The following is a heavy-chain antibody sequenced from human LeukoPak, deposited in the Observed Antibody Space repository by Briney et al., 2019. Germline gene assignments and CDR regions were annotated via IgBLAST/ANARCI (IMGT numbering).Heavy chain of an antibody. CDR3: ARSGSCSSTSCPVPFDY. J-gene: IGHJ4*02. CDR2: IIPILGIA. CDR1: GGTFSSYA. D-gene: IGHD2-2*01. Sequence: SVKVSCKASGGTFSSYAIIWVRQAPGQGLEWMGRIIPILGIANYAQKFQGRVTITADKSTSTAYMELSSLRSEDTAVYYCARSGSCSSTSCPVPFDYWGQGTLVTVSS. V-gene: IGHV1-69*04.